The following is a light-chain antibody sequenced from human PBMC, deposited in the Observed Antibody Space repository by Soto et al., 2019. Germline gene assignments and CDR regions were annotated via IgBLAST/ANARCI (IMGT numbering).Light chain of an antibody. V-gene: IGKV1-9*01. Sequence: DIQVTQSPSFLSASVGDRVTITCRASQAISNYLAWYQQIPGRAPKLLIYTASTLHSGVPSRFSGSGSGTEFTLTISSLQPEDFATYYCQQFNNYPRTCGQGNKLEIK. CDR1: QAISNY. CDR3: QQFNNYPRT. J-gene: IGKJ2*01. CDR2: TAS.